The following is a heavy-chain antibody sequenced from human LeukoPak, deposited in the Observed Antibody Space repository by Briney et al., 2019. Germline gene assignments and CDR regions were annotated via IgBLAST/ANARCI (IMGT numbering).Heavy chain of an antibody. V-gene: IGHV3-23*01. CDR3: ARAGWVSTADAVR. CDR1: GLSFSSFA. CDR2: MKGTGET. J-gene: IGHJ4*02. Sequence: GGSLTLSCAASGLSFSSFAMSWVRQAPARGLEWLSSMKGTGETFYADSVRGRCTLFRDGSRNTVYLQLNNLRVEDTAVYYCARAGWVSTADAVRWGQGTVVTVSS. D-gene: IGHD3-16*01.